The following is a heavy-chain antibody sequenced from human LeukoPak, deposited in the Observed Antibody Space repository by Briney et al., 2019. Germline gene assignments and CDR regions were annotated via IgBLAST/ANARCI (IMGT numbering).Heavy chain of an antibody. D-gene: IGHD2-2*02. V-gene: IGHV4-61*02. CDR1: GGSISSGSYY. J-gene: IGHJ4*02. CDR2: IYTSGST. CDR3: ARDEGYCSSTSCYTSGDC. Sequence: PSETLSLTCTVSGGSISSGSYYWSWIRQPAGKGLEWIGRIYTSGSTNYNPSLKSRVTISVDTSKNQFSLKLSSVTAADTAVYYCARDEGYCSSTSCYTSGDCWGQGTLVTVSS.